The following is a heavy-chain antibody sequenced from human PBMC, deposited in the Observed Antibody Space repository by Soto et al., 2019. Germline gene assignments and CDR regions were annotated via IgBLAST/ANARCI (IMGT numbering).Heavy chain of an antibody. CDR2: IYYSGST. CDR1: GGSISSYY. Sequence: SETLSLTCTVSGGSISSYYWSWIRQPPGKGLEWIGYIYYSGSTNYNPSLKSRVTISVDTSKNQFSLKLSSVTAADTAVYYCAREAARPGGFDYWGQGTLVTVSS. D-gene: IGHD6-6*01. V-gene: IGHV4-59*12. CDR3: AREAARPGGFDY. J-gene: IGHJ4*02.